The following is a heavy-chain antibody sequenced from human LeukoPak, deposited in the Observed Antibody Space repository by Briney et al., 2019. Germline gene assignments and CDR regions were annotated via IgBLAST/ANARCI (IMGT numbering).Heavy chain of an antibody. Sequence: PGGSLRLSCAASGFTFSTYGMHWVRQAPGKGLEWLAFLRYDGSDKYYADSVKGRFTISRDNSKNTLYLQMNSLRAEDTAVYYCAKDRGYYDSSFDYWGQGTLVTVSS. CDR2: LRYDGSDK. CDR1: GFTFSTYG. CDR3: AKDRGYYDSSFDY. D-gene: IGHD3-22*01. V-gene: IGHV3-30*02. J-gene: IGHJ4*02.